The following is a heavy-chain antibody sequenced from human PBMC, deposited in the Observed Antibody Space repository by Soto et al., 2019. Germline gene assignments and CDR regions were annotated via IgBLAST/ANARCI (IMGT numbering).Heavy chain of an antibody. D-gene: IGHD6-19*01. CDR1: GGSISSYY. CDR2: IYYSGST. J-gene: IGHJ4*02. CDR3: ARRYSRGFAY. V-gene: IGHV4-59*01. Sequence: QVQLQESGPGLVKPSETLSLTCTFSGGSISSYYWSWIRQPPGKGLEWIGYIYYSGSTNYNPSLKIRVTISVGTYKNPLSLKLSSVTAADTAGYYCARRYSRGFAYWGQGNLVPVYS.